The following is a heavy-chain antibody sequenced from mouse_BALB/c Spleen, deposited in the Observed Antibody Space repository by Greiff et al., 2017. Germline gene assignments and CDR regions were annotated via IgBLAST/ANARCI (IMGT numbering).Heavy chain of an antibody. D-gene: IGHD2-14*01. V-gene: IGHV1-9*01. J-gene: IGHJ4*01. Sequence: VQLQQSGAELMKPGASVKISCKATGYTFSSYWIEWVKQRPGHGLEWIGEILPGSGSTNYNEKFKGKATFTADTSSNTAYMQLSSLTSEDSAVYYCATYYRYEDAMDYWGQGTSVTVSS. CDR2: ILPGSGST. CDR3: ATYYRYEDAMDY. CDR1: GYTFSSYW.